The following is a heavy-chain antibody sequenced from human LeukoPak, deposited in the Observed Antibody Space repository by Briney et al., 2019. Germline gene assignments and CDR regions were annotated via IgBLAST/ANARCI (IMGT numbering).Heavy chain of an antibody. Sequence: ESLKISCKGSGYSFTTYWIAWVRQMPGKGLEWMGSIYPGDSDTRYSPSFQGQATISADKSISTAYLQWTSLKASDTAMYYCTRGPAPGTPFDYWGQGTLVTVSS. CDR1: GYSFTTYW. CDR2: IYPGDSDT. V-gene: IGHV5-51*01. CDR3: TRGPAPGTPFDY. J-gene: IGHJ4*02. D-gene: IGHD6-13*01.